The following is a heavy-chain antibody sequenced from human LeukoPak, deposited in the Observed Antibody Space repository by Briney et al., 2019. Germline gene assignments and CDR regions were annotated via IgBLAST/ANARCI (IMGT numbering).Heavy chain of an antibody. V-gene: IGHV4-30-4*08. CDR1: GGSISSGDYY. CDR3: ARGGGDWGSHQSDY. Sequence: SETLSLTCTVSGGSISSGDYYWSWIRQPPGKGLEWIGYIYYSGSTNYNPSLKSRVTISVDTSKNQFSLKLSSVTAADTAVYYCARGGGDWGSHQSDYWGQGTLVTVSS. CDR2: IYYSGST. J-gene: IGHJ4*02. D-gene: IGHD2-21*01.